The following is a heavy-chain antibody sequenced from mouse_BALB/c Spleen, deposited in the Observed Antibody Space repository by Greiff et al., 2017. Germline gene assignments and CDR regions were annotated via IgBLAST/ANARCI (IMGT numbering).Heavy chain of an antibody. V-gene: IGHV1S53*02. CDR1: GDTFTGHA. J-gene: IGHJ2*01. CDR3: KGGKGDY. D-gene: IGHD2-1*01. Sequence: QVQLKESDAELVKPGASVKISCKASGDTFTGHAINWVQQKPGQGLEWIGYISPGNGDIKYNEKFKGKATLTADKSSSTAYMQLNSLTSEDSAVYFCKGGKGDYWGQGTTLTVSS. CDR2: ISPGNGDI.